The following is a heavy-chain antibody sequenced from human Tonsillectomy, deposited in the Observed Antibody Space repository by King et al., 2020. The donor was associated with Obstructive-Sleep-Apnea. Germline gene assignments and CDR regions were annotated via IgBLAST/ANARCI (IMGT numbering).Heavy chain of an antibody. J-gene: IGHJ4*02. D-gene: IGHD5-12*01. CDR2: ISYTGIT. Sequence: VQLQESGPGLVKPSETLSLTCTVSGGSISSYHWSWIRQPPGKGLEWIGYISYTGITNYNPSLKSRVTISVDTSKNQFSLRPSSVTAADTALYYCARHPRHSGYDLDYFDFWGQGTLVTVSS. CDR1: GGSISSYH. V-gene: IGHV4-59*08. CDR3: ARHPRHSGYDLDYFDF.